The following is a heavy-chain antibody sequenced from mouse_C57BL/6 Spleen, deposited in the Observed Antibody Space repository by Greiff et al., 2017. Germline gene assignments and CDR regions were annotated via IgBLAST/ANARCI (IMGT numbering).Heavy chain of an antibody. CDR3: TRSGAPGTFDY. V-gene: IGHV1-15*01. CDR2: IDPETGGT. CDR1: GYTFTDYE. D-gene: IGHD3-1*01. Sequence: VQLQQSGAELVRPGASVTLSCKASGYTFTDYEMHWVKQTPVHGLEWIGAIDPETGGTAYNQKFKGKAILTADKSSSTAYMELRSLTSEDSAVYYCTRSGAPGTFDYWGQGTTLTVSS. J-gene: IGHJ2*01.